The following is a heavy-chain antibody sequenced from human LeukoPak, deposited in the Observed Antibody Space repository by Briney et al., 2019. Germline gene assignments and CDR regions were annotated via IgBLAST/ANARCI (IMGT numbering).Heavy chain of an antibody. CDR3: ARGTSPRAFDI. CDR1: GYTFTGYY. Sequence: ASVKVSCKASGYTFTGYYMHWVRQAPGQGLEWMGRINPNSGGTSYAQKFQGRVTMTRDTSISTAYMELSRLRSDDTAVYYCARGTSPRAFDIWGQGTMVTVSS. CDR2: INPNSGGT. J-gene: IGHJ3*02. V-gene: IGHV1-2*06. D-gene: IGHD3/OR15-3a*01.